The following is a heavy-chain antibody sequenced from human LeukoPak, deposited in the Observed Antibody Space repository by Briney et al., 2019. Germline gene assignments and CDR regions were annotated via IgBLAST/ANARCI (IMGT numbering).Heavy chain of an antibody. Sequence: GGSLRLSCAASGFTFSHYGMHWVRQTPGAGLEWVAVIWSDGSDKYYAKSVKGRFTISRDNSKNSLFLQMNSLRAEDTAVYYCAKDAQKGFDYSNSLQNWGQGILVTVSS. D-gene: IGHD4-11*01. V-gene: IGHV3-33*06. CDR2: IWSDGSDK. J-gene: IGHJ1*01. CDR1: GFTFSHYG. CDR3: AKDAQKGFDYSNSLQN.